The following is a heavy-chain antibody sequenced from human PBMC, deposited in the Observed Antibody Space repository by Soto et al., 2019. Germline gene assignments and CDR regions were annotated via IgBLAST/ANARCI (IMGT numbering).Heavy chain of an antibody. Sequence: QVQLQESGPGLVKASQTLSLTCTVSGGSISSGGYYWSWIRQHPGKGLEWIGYIYYSGSTYYNPSLKSRLNMSVDTSKNEFSLNLSSVTAADTAMYYCATIAAADGIYYVHYWGQGTLVTVSS. CDR3: ATIAAADGIYYVHY. J-gene: IGHJ4*02. D-gene: IGHD6-13*01. V-gene: IGHV4-31*03. CDR2: IYYSGST. CDR1: GGSISSGGYY.